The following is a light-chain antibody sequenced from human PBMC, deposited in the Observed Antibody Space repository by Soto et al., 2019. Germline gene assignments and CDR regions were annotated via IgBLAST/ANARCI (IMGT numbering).Light chain of an antibody. CDR1: QSVSSN. Sequence: EIVMTQSPATLSVSPGERVTLSCRASQSVSSNLAWYQQKPGQAPRLLIYGASTRATGIPVRFSGSGSGTEFTLTISSLQSEDFAVYFCHQYNNWPPYTFGQGTKVGIK. CDR2: GAS. J-gene: IGKJ2*01. CDR3: HQYNNWPPYT. V-gene: IGKV3-15*01.